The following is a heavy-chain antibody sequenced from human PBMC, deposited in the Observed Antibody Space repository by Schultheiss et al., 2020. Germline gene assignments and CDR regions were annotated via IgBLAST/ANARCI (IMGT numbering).Heavy chain of an antibody. J-gene: IGHJ6*03. CDR3: ARTSGGYYYYYMDV. D-gene: IGHD4-23*01. Sequence: SETLSLTCTVSGGSISSYYWSWIRQPPGKGLEWIGQVYYSGSTYYNPSLKSRVTISVDTSKNQFSLKLSSVTAADTAVYYCARTSGGYYYYYMDVWGKGTTVNVYS. CDR2: VYYSGST. V-gene: IGHV4-59*12. CDR1: GGSISSYY.